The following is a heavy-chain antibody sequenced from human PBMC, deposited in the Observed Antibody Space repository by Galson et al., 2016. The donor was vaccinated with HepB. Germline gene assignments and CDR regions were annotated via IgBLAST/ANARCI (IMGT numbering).Heavy chain of an antibody. CDR2: IYAADNT. CDR3: AIVGGSTYGLRSDPLDI. V-gene: IGHV3-53*01. Sequence: SLRLSCATPGFTVTHDYMTWVRQAPGKGLEWVSLIYAADNTYYADSVKGRFTTSRDISKSTLFLQMNSLRAEDTAVYYCAIVGGSTYGLRSDPLDIWGQGTMVTVSS. J-gene: IGHJ3*02. CDR1: GFTVTHDY. D-gene: IGHD1-26*01.